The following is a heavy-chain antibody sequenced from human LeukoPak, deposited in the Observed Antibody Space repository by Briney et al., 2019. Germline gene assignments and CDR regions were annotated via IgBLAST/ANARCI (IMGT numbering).Heavy chain of an antibody. J-gene: IGHJ4*02. V-gene: IGHV4-34*01. CDR1: GGSFIGYY. D-gene: IGHD3-16*01. CDR3: ARDLKGRGGNYFDY. Sequence: SETLSLTCAVYGGSFIGYYWSWIRQPPGKGLEWIGEINQSGSTNYNPSLKSRVTISFDTSRNQFSLKLSSVTAADTAVYYCARDLKGRGGNYFDYWGRGTLVTVSS. CDR2: INQSGST.